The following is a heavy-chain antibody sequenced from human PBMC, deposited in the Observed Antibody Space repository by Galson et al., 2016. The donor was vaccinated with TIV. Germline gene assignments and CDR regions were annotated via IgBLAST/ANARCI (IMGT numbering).Heavy chain of an antibody. Sequence: QSGAEVKKPGESLKISCQASGYRITNYWIGWVRQMPGKGLEWVGIFYPGDGSTKYSPSFQGRVTISADKSSNTANLQLRSLKASDTAIYYCVSPLWILEWAFIWCQGTLVTVCS. J-gene: IGHJ4*02. V-gene: IGHV5-51*01. CDR2: FYPGDGST. D-gene: IGHD3-3*01. CDR3: VSPLWILEWAFI. CDR1: GYRITNYW.